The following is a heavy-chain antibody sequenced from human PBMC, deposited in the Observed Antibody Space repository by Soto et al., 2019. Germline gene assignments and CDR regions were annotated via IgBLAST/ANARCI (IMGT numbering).Heavy chain of an antibody. J-gene: IGHJ4*02. CDR3: ARISGLPVTRGVPIMFDY. D-gene: IGHD3-10*01. CDR1: GYSISSGYY. Sequence: SETLSLTCDVSGYSISSGYYWGRIRQPPGKGLEWVASIYQSGSTYYNPSLNSRVTISLDTSKNQFSLNLSSVTAADTAVYYCARISGLPVTRGVPIMFDYWGQGVLVTVSS. V-gene: IGHV4-38-2*01. CDR2: IYQSGST.